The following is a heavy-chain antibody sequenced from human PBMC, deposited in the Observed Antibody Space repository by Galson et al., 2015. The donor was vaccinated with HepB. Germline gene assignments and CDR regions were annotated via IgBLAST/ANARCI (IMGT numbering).Heavy chain of an antibody. CDR3: ARQPNGGLAIAANFGY. CDR1: GYSFANFW. Sequence: QSGAEVKKPGESLKISCKGSGYSFANFWIGWVRQMPGKGLEWMGIMYPGDSDTRYSPSFQGQVTISADKSISTAYLQWRSLKASDTAMYYCARQPNGGLAIAANFGYWGQGTLVTVSS. CDR2: MYPGDSDT. J-gene: IGHJ4*02. V-gene: IGHV5-51*01. D-gene: IGHD6-13*01.